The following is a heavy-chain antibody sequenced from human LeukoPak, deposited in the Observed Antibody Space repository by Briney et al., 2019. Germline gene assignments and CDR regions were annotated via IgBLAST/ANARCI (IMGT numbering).Heavy chain of an antibody. Sequence: ASVKVSCKASGYTFTGYYMHWVRQAPGQGLEWMGRINPNSGGTNYAQKFQGRVTMTRDTSISTAYMELSRLRSDDTAVYYCAKEGYYDSSGYYYVGNYWGQGTPVTVSS. J-gene: IGHJ4*02. V-gene: IGHV1-2*06. CDR3: AKEGYYDSSGYYYVGNY. CDR2: INPNSGGT. CDR1: GYTFTGYY. D-gene: IGHD3-22*01.